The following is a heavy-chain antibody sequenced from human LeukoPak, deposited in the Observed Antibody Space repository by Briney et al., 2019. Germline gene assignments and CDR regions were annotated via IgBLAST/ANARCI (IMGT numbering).Heavy chain of an antibody. CDR1: GGSFSGYY. CDR2: INHSGST. Sequence: SETLSLTCAVYGGSFSGYYWSWIRQPPGKGLEWIGEINHSGSTNYNPSLKSRVTISVDTSKNQFSLRLTSLTATDTAVYYCARDVGSWGQGTLVTVSS. CDR3: ARDVGS. J-gene: IGHJ4*02. V-gene: IGHV4-34*01.